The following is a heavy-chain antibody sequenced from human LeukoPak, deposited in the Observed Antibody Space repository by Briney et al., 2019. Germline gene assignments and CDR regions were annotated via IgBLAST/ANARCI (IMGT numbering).Heavy chain of an antibody. V-gene: IGHV1-69*05. J-gene: IGHJ4*02. CDR2: IIPIFGTA. CDR3: VRDAGGSYQIRYFDY. Sequence: ASVKVSCKASGGTFSSYAISWVRQAPGQGLEWMGGIIPIFGTANYAQKFQGRVTITTDESTSTAYMELSSLRSEDTAVYYCVRDAGGSYQIRYFDYWGQGTLVTVSS. CDR1: GGTFSSYA. D-gene: IGHD1-26*01.